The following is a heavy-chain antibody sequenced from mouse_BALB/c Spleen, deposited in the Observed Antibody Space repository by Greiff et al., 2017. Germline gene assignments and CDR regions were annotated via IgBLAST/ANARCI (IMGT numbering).Heavy chain of an antibody. CDR2: IWAGGST. D-gene: IGHD1-1*01. J-gene: IGHJ1*01. V-gene: IGHV2-9*02. Sequence: VQGVESGPGLVAPSQSLSITCTVSGFSLTSYGVHWVRQPPGKGLEWLGVIWAGGSTNYNSALMSRLSISKDNSKSQVFLKMNSLQTDDTAMYYCARDHYGSSHWYFDVWGAGTTVTVSS. CDR1: GFSLTSYG. CDR3: ARDHYGSSHWYFDV.